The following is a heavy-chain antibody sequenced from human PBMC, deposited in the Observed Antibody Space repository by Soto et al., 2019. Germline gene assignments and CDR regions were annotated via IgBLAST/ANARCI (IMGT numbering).Heavy chain of an antibody. CDR3: ARQVQAAIRLGWFDP. CDR2: IYYSGST. D-gene: IGHD2-2*02. J-gene: IGHJ5*02. Sequence: PSETLSLTCTVSGGSISRSTYYWGWIRQPPGKGLEWIGSIYYSGSTYYRPPLKSRVTISVDTSKNQFSLKLSSVTAADTAVYYCARQVQAAIRLGWFDPWGRGTPVTVSS. V-gene: IGHV4-39*01. CDR1: GGSISRSTYY.